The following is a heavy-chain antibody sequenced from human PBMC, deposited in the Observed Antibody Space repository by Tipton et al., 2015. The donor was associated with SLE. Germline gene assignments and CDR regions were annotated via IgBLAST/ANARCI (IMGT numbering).Heavy chain of an antibody. J-gene: IGHJ4*02. D-gene: IGHD3-16*01. Sequence: LRLSCTVSGGSISSYYWGWIRQPPGKGLEWIGYIYYSGSTNYNPSLKSRVTISVDTSKNQFSLKLTSVTAADTAVYYCARAIGANYFHFWGQGILVTVSS. V-gene: IGHV4-59*12. CDR1: GGSISSYY. CDR3: ARAIGANYFHF. CDR2: IYYSGST.